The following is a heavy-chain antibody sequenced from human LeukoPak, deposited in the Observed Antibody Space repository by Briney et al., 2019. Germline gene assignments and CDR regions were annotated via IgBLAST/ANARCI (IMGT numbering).Heavy chain of an antibody. V-gene: IGHV3-74*01. CDR3: VRDLGGRSGH. CDR1: GFTFSSNW. Sequence: GGSLRLSCAASGFTFSSNWMHWVRQAPGKGLVWVSRINEDGSTANYADSVKGRSTIFRDNAKNTLYLQINSLRAEDTAVYYCVRDLGGRSGHWGQGTLVTVSS. D-gene: IGHD1-26*01. J-gene: IGHJ4*02. CDR2: INEDGSTA.